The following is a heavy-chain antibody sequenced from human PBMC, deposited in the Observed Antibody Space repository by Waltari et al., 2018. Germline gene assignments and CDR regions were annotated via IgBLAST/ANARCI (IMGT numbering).Heavy chain of an antibody. V-gene: IGHV1-69*12. CDR1: GGTFSSYA. D-gene: IGHD3-10*01. Sequence: QVQLVQSGAEVKKPGSSVKVSCKASGGTFSSYAISWVRQAPGQGLEWMGGIIPIFGTANYAQKFQGRVTITADESTSTAYMELSSLRSEDTAVYYCASPYYYGSGSSFDYWGQGTLVTVSS. J-gene: IGHJ4*02. CDR2: IIPIFGTA. CDR3: ASPYYYGSGSSFDY.